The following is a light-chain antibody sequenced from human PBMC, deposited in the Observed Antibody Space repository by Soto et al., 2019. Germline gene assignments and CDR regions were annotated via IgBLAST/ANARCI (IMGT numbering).Light chain of an antibody. CDR2: DAS. CDR3: QQRSNWQGPVT. Sequence: EIVLTQSPATLSLSPGERATLSCRASQSVSSYLAWYQQKPGQAPRLLIYDASNRATGIPARFSGSGSGTDFTLTIIRLEPEDFAVYYCQQRSNWQGPVTFGPGTKVDI. CDR1: QSVSSY. V-gene: IGKV3-11*01. J-gene: IGKJ3*01.